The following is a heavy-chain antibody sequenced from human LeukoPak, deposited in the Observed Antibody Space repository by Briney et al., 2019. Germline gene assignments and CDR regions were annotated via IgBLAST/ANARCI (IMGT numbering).Heavy chain of an antibody. CDR1: GGSISSYY. Sequence: SETLSLTCTVSGGSISSYYWSWIRQPPGKGLEWIGYIYYSGSTNYNPSLKSRVTISVDTSKNQFSLKLSSVTAADTAVYYCARAKPVRGVIYDYWGQGTLVTVSS. CDR2: IYYSGST. CDR3: ARAKPVRGVIYDY. J-gene: IGHJ4*02. V-gene: IGHV4-59*12. D-gene: IGHD3-10*01.